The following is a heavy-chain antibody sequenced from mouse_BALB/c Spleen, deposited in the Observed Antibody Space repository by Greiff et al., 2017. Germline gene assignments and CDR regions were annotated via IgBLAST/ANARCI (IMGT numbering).Heavy chain of an antibody. V-gene: IGHV5-12-1*01. Sequence: EVKLVESGGGLVKPGGSLKLSCAASGFAFSSYDMSWVRQTPEKRLEWVAYISSGGGSTYYPDTVKGRFTISRDNAKNTLYLQMSSLKSEDTAMYYCAREGNWGRFAYWGQGTLVTVSA. J-gene: IGHJ3*01. CDR3: AREGNWGRFAY. D-gene: IGHD4-1*01. CDR1: GFAFSSYD. CDR2: ISSGGGST.